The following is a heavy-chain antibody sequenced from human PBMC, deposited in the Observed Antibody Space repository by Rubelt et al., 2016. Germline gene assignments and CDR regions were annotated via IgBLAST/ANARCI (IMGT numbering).Heavy chain of an antibody. CDR2: IYYSGST. V-gene: IGHV4-31*03. CDR1: GGSISSGGYY. J-gene: IGHJ2*01. Sequence: QVQLQESGPGLVKPSQTLSLTCTVSGGSISSGGYYWSWIRQHPGKGLEWIGYIYYSGSTYYNPSLKRRVTISVDTSKNQFSLKLSSVTAEDTAVHYCARLLRSYWYFDLWGRGTLVTVSS. CDR3: ARLLRSYWYFDL.